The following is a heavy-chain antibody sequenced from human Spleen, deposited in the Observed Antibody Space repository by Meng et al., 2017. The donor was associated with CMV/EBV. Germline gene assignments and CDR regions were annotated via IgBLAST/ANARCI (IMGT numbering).Heavy chain of an antibody. CDR2: IDYSGLT. D-gene: IGHD1-26*01. CDR3: ARHRGNYYQSFLH. J-gene: IGHJ1*01. V-gene: IGHV4-39*01. CDR1: ADSISSNSYY. Sequence: QREESAPGLVKSSEPLSLTCTVSADSISSNSYYWGWIRQPPGKGLEWIASIDYSGLTFQNPSLKSRLTTSVDTSKNQFSLQLRFVTAADTAVYYCARHRGNYYQSFLHWGQGTLVTVSS.